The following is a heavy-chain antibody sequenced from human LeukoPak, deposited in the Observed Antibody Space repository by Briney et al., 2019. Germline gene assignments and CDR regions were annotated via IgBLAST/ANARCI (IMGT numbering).Heavy chain of an antibody. J-gene: IGHJ5*02. CDR3: ARRPIAAGNNWFDP. CDR2: IYYTGTT. V-gene: IGHV4-39*01. CDR1: GGSISSAAYY. D-gene: IGHD6-13*01. Sequence: PSETLSLTCTVSGGSISSAAYYWGWVRQPPGKGLDWIGSIYYTGTTYYSPSLQTRATLSFDMSKNQFSLKLTSVTAADTAVYFCARRPIAAGNNWFDPWGQGTLVTVSS.